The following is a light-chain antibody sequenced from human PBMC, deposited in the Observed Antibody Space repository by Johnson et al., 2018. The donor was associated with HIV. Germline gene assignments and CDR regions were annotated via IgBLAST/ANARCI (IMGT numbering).Light chain of an antibody. CDR2: DND. J-gene: IGLJ1*01. CDR3: GTWDSRLSAGHV. V-gene: IGLV1-51*01. Sequence: QSVLTQPPSVSAAPGQKVTISCSGSSCDIANNYVSWHQHLPGTAPKLLIYDNDKRPSGIPDRISGSKSGTSATLGITGLQTGDEAAYYCGTWDSRLSAGHVFGTGTKVTVL. CDR1: SCDIANNY.